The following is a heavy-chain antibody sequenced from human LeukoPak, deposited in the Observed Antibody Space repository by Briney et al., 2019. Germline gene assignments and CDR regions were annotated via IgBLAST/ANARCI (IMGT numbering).Heavy chain of an antibody. CDR3: ARDDELGYSL. Sequence: PGRSLRLLCAASGFTFSSYAMLWVRRAPGKGLEWVAVISYDGSDKYYADSVKGRFTISRDNSKNTLYLQMNSLRAEDTAVYYCARDDELGYSLWGQGTLVTVSS. CDR2: ISYDGSDK. CDR1: GFTFSSYA. J-gene: IGHJ4*02. V-gene: IGHV3-30*04. D-gene: IGHD5-12*01.